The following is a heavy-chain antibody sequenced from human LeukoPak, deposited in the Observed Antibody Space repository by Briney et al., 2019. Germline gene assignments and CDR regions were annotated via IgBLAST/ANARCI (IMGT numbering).Heavy chain of an antibody. CDR1: GGSFSGYY. D-gene: IGHD1-26*01. V-gene: IGHV4-59*01. CDR2: IYYSGST. CDR3: ARGSGSYTSFDY. Sequence: PSETLSLTCAVYGGSFSGYYWSWIRQPPGKGLEWIGYIYYSGSTNYNPSLKSRVTISVDTSKNQFSLKLSSVTAADTAVYYCARGSGSYTSFDYWGQGTLVTVSS. J-gene: IGHJ4*02.